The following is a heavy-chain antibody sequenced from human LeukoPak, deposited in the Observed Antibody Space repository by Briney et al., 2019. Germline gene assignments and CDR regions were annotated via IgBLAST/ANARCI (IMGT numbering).Heavy chain of an antibody. Sequence: SVKVSCKASGFTFSSSTIQWVRQARGQRLEWRGWIVVGRGNTNYAQNFQERVTITRDMSTRTAYMEVSSLRSEDTAVYYCAADLPGGAMFDPWGQGTLVTVSS. CDR1: GFTFSSST. J-gene: IGHJ5*02. CDR2: IVVGRGNT. V-gene: IGHV1-58*02. D-gene: IGHD3-16*01. CDR3: AADLPGGAMFDP.